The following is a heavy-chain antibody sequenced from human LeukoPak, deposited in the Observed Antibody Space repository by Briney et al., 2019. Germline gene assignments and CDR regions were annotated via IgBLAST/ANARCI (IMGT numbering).Heavy chain of an antibody. CDR2: INPNSGGT. CDR1: GYTFTGYY. J-gene: IGHJ4*02. V-gene: IGHV1-2*02. Sequence: ASVKVSCKASGYTFTGYYMHWVRQAPGQGLEWMGWINPNSGGTNYAQKFQGRVTMTRDTPISTAYMELSRLRSDDTAVYYCARDPGYCSSTSCERYFDYWGQGTLVTVSS. CDR3: ARDPGYCSSTSCERYFDY. D-gene: IGHD2-2*01.